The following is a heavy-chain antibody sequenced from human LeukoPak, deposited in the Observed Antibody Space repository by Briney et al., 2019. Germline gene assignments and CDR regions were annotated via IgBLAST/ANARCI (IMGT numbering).Heavy chain of an antibody. V-gene: IGHV3-23*01. D-gene: IGHD2-2*01. J-gene: IGHJ4*02. Sequence: PGGSLRLSWAASGFTFSNYAMTWVRQAPGKGLEWVSGITDTGFATFYADSVRGRFTISRDNSRNTLYLQMDSLRAEDTAVYYCARAGFCSTTTCYNPFDYWGQGTLVTVSS. CDR1: GFTFSNYA. CDR2: ITDTGFAT. CDR3: ARAGFCSTTTCYNPFDY.